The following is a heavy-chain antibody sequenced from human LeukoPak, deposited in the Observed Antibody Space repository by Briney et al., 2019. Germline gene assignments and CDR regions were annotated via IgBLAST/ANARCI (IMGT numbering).Heavy chain of an antibody. D-gene: IGHD3-22*01. J-gene: IGHJ4*02. V-gene: IGHV4-59*01. Sequence: KTSETLSLTCTVSGGSISTYYWSWIRQPPGKGLEWIGYIYYSGSTNYSPSLKSRVTISVDTSKNQFSLKLSSVTAADTAVYYCARGYYDGSGYWLSYFDYWGQGTLVTVSS. CDR3: ARGYYDGSGYWLSYFDY. CDR1: GGSISTYY. CDR2: IYYSGST.